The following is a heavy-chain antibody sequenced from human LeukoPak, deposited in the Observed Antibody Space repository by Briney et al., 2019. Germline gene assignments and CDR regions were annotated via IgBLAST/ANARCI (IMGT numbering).Heavy chain of an antibody. CDR3: ASSVGATGPAAFDI. Sequence: GASVKVSCKASGYTFTGYGISWVRQAPGQGLEWMGWISAYNGNTNYAQKLQGRVTMTTDTSTSTAYMELRSLRSDDTAVYYCASSVGATGPAAFDIWGQGTMVTVSS. CDR1: GYTFTGYG. J-gene: IGHJ3*02. D-gene: IGHD1-26*01. V-gene: IGHV1-18*01. CDR2: ISAYNGNT.